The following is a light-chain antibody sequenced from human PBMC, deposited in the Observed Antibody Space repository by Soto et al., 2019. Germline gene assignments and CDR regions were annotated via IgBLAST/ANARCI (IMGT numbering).Light chain of an antibody. CDR1: QSVSSN. CDR2: GAS. J-gene: IGKJ1*01. CDR3: QQYNNWPRT. V-gene: IGKV3-15*01. Sequence: EIGMTQSTATLSVSPGERATLSCRASQSVSSNLAWYQQKPGQAPRLLIHGASTRATGIPARFSGSGSGTEFTLTISSLQSEDFAVYYCQQYNNWPRTFGQGAKVDIK.